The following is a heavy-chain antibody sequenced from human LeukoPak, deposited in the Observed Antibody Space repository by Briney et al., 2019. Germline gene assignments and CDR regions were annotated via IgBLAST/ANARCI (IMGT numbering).Heavy chain of an antibody. CDR3: AHRSDLSVNNWFDP. Sequence: SGPTLVNPTQTLTLTCSFSGFSLSTSGVGVGWIRQPPGKALEWLALIYWNDDKRYSPSLKSKLTITKDTTKTQVVITMTNMDPVDTARYYCAHRSDLSVNNWFDPWGQGTLVTVSS. CDR2: IYWNDDK. V-gene: IGHV2-5*01. J-gene: IGHJ5*02. CDR1: GFSLSTSGVG.